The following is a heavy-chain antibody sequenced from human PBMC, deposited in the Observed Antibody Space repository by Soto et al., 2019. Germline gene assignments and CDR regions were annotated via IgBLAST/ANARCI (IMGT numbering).Heavy chain of an antibody. Sequence: GGSLRLSGAASGFTFSSYGMHWVRQAPGKGLEWVAVIWYDGSNKYYADSVKGRFTISRDNSKNTLYLQMNSLRAEDTAVYYCARDQGGVYDYVWGSYRYFGPIDYWGQGTLVTVSS. J-gene: IGHJ4*02. CDR3: ARDQGGVYDYVWGSYRYFGPIDY. CDR1: GFTFSSYG. V-gene: IGHV3-33*01. CDR2: IWYDGSNK. D-gene: IGHD3-16*02.